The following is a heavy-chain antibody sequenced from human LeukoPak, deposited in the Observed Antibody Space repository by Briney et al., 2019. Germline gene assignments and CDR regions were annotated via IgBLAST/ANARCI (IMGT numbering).Heavy chain of an antibody. D-gene: IGHD6-13*01. V-gene: IGHV3-66*01. J-gene: IGHJ4*02. CDR3: ARDLLYSSSSVY. CDR2: IYSGGST. CDR1: GFIFSKAW. Sequence: GGSLRLSCAASGFIFSKAWMSWVRQAPGKGLEWVSVIYSGGSTYYADSVKGRFTISRDNSKNTLYLQMNSLRAEDTAVYYCARDLLYSSSSVYWGQGTLVTVSS.